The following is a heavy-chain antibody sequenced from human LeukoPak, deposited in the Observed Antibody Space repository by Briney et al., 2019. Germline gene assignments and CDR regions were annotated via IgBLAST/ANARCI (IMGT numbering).Heavy chain of an antibody. V-gene: IGHV3-66*01. CDR1: GFTVSSNY. Sequence: PGGSLRLSCAASGFTVSSNYMSWVRQAPGKGLEWVSVIYSGGSTYYADSVKGRFTISRDNSKNTLYLQMNSLRAEDAAVYYCAREKGYGYYGMDVWGQGTTVTVSS. CDR3: AREKGYGYYGMDV. D-gene: IGHD5-18*01. CDR2: IYSGGST. J-gene: IGHJ6*02.